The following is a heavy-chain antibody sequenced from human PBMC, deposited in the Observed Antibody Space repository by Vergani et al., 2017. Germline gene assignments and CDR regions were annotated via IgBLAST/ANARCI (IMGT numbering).Heavy chain of an antibody. J-gene: IGHJ4*02. CDR2: IQFDGSNQ. Sequence: QVQLVESGGGVVQRGGSLRLSCATSGFTLSNYDMQWIRQGPGKGLEFVAFIQFDGSNQYYADSVKGRFTLSRDFSKNTLYRQMNGLRTDDTATYYCAKHFRGWGIDYGGQGTQVIVSS. D-gene: IGHD3-16*01. CDR3: AKHFRGWGIDY. CDR1: GFTLSNYD. V-gene: IGHV3-30*02.